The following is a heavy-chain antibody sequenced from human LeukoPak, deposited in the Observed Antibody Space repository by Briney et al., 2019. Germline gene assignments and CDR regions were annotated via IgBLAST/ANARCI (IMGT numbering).Heavy chain of an antibody. CDR1: GFTFSTYS. CDR2: ISSSSSYI. J-gene: IGHJ4*02. V-gene: IGHV3-21*01. Sequence: GGSLRLSCAASGFTFSTYSMNWVRQAPGKGLEWVSSISSSSSYIYYADSVKGRFTISRDNAKNSLYLQMNSLRAEDTAVYYCAREAGAAAGWNYFDYWGQGTLVTVSS. D-gene: IGHD6-13*01. CDR3: AREAGAAAGWNYFDY.